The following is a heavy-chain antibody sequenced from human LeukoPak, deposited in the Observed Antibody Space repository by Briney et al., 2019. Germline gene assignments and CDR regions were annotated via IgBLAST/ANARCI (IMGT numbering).Heavy chain of an antibody. CDR3: ARLGEYYYYYMDV. CDR2: INHSGST. J-gene: IGHJ6*03. Sequence: SETLSLTCAVYGGSFSGYYWSWIRQPPEKGLEWIGEINHSGSTNYNPSLKSRVTISVDKSKNQFSLKLSSVTAADTAVYYCARLGEYYYYYMDVWGKGTTVTVSS. V-gene: IGHV4-34*01. CDR1: GGSFSGYY.